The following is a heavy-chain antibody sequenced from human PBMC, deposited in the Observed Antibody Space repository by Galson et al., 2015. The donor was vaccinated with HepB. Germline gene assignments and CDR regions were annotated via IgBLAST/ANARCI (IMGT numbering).Heavy chain of an antibody. D-gene: IGHD6-19*01. J-gene: IGHJ5*02. Sequence: SLRLSCAASGFTFNTYDMHWVRQAPGKGLEWVAMISHDGNDKYYADSVKGRFTISRDNSKNTLYLQMNSLRAEDTAVYYCAKDLYSSGWYNYFDPWGQGTLVTVSS. CDR2: ISHDGNDK. CDR3: AKDLYSSGWYNYFDP. CDR1: GFTFNTYD. V-gene: IGHV3-30*18.